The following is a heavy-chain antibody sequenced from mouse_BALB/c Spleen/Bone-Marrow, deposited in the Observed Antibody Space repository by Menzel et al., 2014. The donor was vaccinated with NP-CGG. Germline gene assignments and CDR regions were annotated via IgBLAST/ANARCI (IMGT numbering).Heavy chain of an antibody. CDR1: GFTFTDHY. Sequence: EVKLVESGGGLVQPGGFLRLSCATSGFTFTDHYMSWVRQPPGKALEWLGFIRNKANGYTTEYSASVKGRFTISRDNSQSIVYLQMNTLRAEDSATYYCARDHLYYFDYWGQGTTLTVSS. J-gene: IGHJ2*01. V-gene: IGHV7-3*02. CDR3: ARDHLYYFDY. CDR2: IRNKANGYTT.